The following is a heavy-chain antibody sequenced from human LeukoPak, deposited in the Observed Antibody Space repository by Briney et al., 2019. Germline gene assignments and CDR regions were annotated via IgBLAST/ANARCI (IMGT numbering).Heavy chain of an antibody. D-gene: IGHD6-19*01. J-gene: IGHJ4*02. Sequence: PGGSLRLSCAASGFSFRSHWMSWVRQAPGKGLEWVSGINWNGGSTGYADSVKGRFTISRDNAKNSLYLQMNSLRAEDTALYYCARDGRSRYSSGWGDILFDYWGQGTLVTVSS. V-gene: IGHV3-20*04. CDR1: GFSFRSHW. CDR3: ARDGRSRYSSGWGDILFDY. CDR2: INWNGGST.